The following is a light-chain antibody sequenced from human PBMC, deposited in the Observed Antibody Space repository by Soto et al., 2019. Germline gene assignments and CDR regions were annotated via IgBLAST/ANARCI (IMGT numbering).Light chain of an antibody. CDR2: SAS. V-gene: IGKV1-27*01. CDR3: QKCNSAPFT. J-gene: IGKJ3*01. CDR1: QGISSY. Sequence: DIQMTQSPSSLSASVGDRVTITCRASQGISSYLDWYQQKRGKVPKLLIYSASTLQSGVPSRFSGSGSGTDFTLTISSLQPEDVATYYCQKCNSAPFTFGPGTKVAIK.